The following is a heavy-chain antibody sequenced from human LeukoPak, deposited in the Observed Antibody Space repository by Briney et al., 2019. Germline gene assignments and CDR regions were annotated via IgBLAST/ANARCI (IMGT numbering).Heavy chain of an antibody. CDR3: ARVLRKGFWRDYYYYGMDV. J-gene: IGHJ6*02. D-gene: IGHD3-3*01. Sequence: SVKVSCKASGGTFSSYAISWVRQAPGQGLEWMGRIIPIFGIANYAQKFQGRVTITADKSTSTAYMELSSLRSEDTAVYYCARVLRKGFWRDYYYYGMDVWGQGTAVTVSS. CDR1: GGTFSSYA. V-gene: IGHV1-69*04. CDR2: IIPIFGIA.